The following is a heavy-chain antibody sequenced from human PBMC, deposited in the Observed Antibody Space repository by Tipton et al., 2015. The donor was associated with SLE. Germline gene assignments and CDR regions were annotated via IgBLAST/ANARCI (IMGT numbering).Heavy chain of an antibody. V-gene: IGHV4-34*01. CDR1: GGSFSGYY. CDR3: ARYCSSSSCYSHYYYGMDV. D-gene: IGHD2-2*01. J-gene: IGHJ6*02. Sequence: TLSLTCAVYGGSFSGYYWSWIRQPPGKGLEWIGEINHSGSTNYNPSLKSRVTISVDTSKNQFSLRLSSVTAADTAVYYCARYCSSSSCYSHYYYGMDVWGQGTTVTVSS. CDR2: INHSGST.